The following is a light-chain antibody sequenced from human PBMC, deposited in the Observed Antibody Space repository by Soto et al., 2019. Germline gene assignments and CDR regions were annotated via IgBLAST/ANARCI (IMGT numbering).Light chain of an antibody. CDR2: AAS. Sequence: IQMTQSPSSLSASVGDRVTITCRASQRISNYLNWYQQKPGKAPKLLIYAASNLQSGVPSRFSVSGSGTDFTLTISNLQPEDFATYYCQQTYSTPFTFGPGTKVDIK. V-gene: IGKV1-39*01. CDR1: QRISNY. J-gene: IGKJ3*01. CDR3: QQTYSTPFT.